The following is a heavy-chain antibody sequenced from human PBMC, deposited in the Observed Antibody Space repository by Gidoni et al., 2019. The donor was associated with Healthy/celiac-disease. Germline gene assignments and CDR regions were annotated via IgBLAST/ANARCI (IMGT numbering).Heavy chain of an antibody. J-gene: IGHJ4*02. CDR3: ATLGKYSGYDF. CDR2: FDPEDGET. CDR1: GYTLTELS. Sequence: KVSGYTLTELSMHWVRQAPGKGLEWMGGFDPEDGETIYAQKFQGRVTMTEDTSTDTAYMELSSLRSEDPDVYYCATLGKYSGYDFRGQGTLVTVSS. D-gene: IGHD5-12*01. V-gene: IGHV1-24*01.